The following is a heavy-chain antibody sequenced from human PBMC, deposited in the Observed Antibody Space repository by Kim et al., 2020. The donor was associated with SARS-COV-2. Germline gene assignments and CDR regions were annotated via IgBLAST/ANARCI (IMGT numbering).Heavy chain of an antibody. Sequence: SLRLSCAASGFTFNGYTMHWVRQGPGKGLEWVAFITYDGSERYYADSVKGRFTVSRDNSKNTLYLQMNSLRAEDTAVYYCAKDKAATYLPDYWGQGTLVTVSS. CDR2: ITYDGSER. V-gene: IGHV3-30-3*01. D-gene: IGHD1-26*01. CDR1: GFTFNGYT. CDR3: AKDKAATYLPDY. J-gene: IGHJ4*02.